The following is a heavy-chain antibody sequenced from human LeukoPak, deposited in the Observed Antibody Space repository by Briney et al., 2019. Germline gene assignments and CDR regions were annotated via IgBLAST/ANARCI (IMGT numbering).Heavy chain of an antibody. D-gene: IGHD3-10*01. V-gene: IGHV1-69*04. CDR3: ARVSTMVRGVFDY. CDR1: GYIFTSND. J-gene: IGHJ4*02. Sequence: SVKVSCKASGYIFTSNDINWVRQAPGQGLEWMGRIIPILGIANYAQKFQGRVTITADKSTSTAYMELSSLRSEDTAVYYCARVSTMVRGVFDYWGQGTLVTVSS. CDR2: IIPILGIA.